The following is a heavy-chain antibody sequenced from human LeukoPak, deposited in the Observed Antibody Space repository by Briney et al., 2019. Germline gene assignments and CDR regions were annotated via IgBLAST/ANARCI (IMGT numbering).Heavy chain of an antibody. CDR2: ISSSSSYI. Sequence: GGSLRLSCAASGFTFSSYSMNWVRQAPGKGLEWVSSISSSSSYIYYADSVKGRFTISRDSAKNSLYLQMNNLRAEDTAVYYCARSSNGWFDPWGQGTLVTVSS. CDR1: GFTFSSYS. CDR3: ARSSNGWFDP. V-gene: IGHV3-21*01. J-gene: IGHJ5*02. D-gene: IGHD6-6*01.